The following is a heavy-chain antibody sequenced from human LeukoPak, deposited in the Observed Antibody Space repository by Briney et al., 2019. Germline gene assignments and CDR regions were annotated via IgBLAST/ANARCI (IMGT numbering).Heavy chain of an antibody. J-gene: IGHJ5*02. V-gene: IGHV1-18*01. CDR2: ISAYNGNT. CDR3: ARGGYCSGGSCYGRPNWFDP. D-gene: IGHD2-15*01. Sequence: GASVKVSCKASGYTFTSYGISWVRQAPGQGLEWMGWISAYNGNTNYAQKLQGRVTMTTDTSTSTAYMELRSLRSDDTAVYYCARGGYCSGGSCYGRPNWFDPWGQGTLVTVSS. CDR1: GYTFTSYG.